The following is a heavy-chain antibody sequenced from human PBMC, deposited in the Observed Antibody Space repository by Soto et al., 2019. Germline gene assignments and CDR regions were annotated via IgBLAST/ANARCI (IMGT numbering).Heavy chain of an antibody. Sequence: GVLRLSCAVSGFRFRDYWMSWGQAPGKGLEWVANIKQDESDKYYVDSVKGRFTISRDNAKNAPYLQMNSLRVEDTAVYYCAAYCYTMTCTHFHGYSWGQGTQVTVSS. CDR2: IKQDESDK. V-gene: IGHV3-7*03. D-gene: IGHD3-16*02. CDR3: AAYCYTMTCTHFHGYS. J-gene: IGHJ5*02. CDR1: GFRFRDYW.